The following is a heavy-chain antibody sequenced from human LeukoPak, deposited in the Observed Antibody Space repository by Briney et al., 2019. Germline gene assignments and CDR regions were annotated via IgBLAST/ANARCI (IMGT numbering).Heavy chain of an antibody. J-gene: IGHJ4*02. CDR2: ISSSGGST. V-gene: IGHV3-23*01. Sequence: GGSLRLSCEASGFTFSSYDMSWVRQAPGKGLEWVSTISSSGGSTYYAESVKGRFTISRDNSRSTLYLQMNSLRAEDTALYYCAKRRFPSFGADDYWGQGTLVTVSS. CDR1: GFTFSSYD. D-gene: IGHD3-10*01. CDR3: AKRRFPSFGADDY.